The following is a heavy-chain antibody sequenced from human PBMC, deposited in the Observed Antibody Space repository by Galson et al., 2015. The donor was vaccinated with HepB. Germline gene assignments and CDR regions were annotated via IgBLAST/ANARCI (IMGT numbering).Heavy chain of an antibody. Sequence: CAISGDSVSSNSVDWSWFRQSPSRGLEWLGRTYYRSKWYSDYAVSVRGRITVNSDTSKNQFSLHLDSVTPEDTAVYYCVRYFGWFYFDTWGQGTLVTVSS. CDR3: VRYFGWFYFDT. D-gene: IGHD3-9*01. V-gene: IGHV6-1*01. J-gene: IGHJ4*02. CDR1: GDSVSSNSVD. CDR2: TYYRSKWYS.